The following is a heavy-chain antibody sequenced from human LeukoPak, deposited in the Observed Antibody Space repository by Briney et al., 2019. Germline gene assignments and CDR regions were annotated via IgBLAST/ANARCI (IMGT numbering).Heavy chain of an antibody. J-gene: IGHJ5*02. CDR3: ARDARFYYDRSGYYYPLWFDP. V-gene: IGHV1-2*06. CDR2: INPNSGGT. CDR1: GYTLTDYY. Sequence: ASVKVSCKASGYTLTDYYMHWVRQAPGQGLEWMGRINPNSGGTNYAQEFQGRVTMTRDTSTSTVYMELSSLRSEDTAVYYCARDARFYYDRSGYYYPLWFDPWGQGTLVTVSS. D-gene: IGHD3-22*01.